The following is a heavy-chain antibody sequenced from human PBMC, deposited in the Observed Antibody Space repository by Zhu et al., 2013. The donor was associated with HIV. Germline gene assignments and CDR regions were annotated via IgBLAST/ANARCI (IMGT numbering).Heavy chain of an antibody. Sequence: QVQLVQSGPAVRKPGASVQLACTTSGYTFTSYYLHWVRQVPGHRFEWIGEINLLTGGTTLAQAFKERVVMTSDTSAHTIYLDLRSLSLDDTAVYYCTRTTAVTMFAMIVGHYYYAMDIWGRGT. D-gene: IGHD3-3*01. CDR1: GYTFTSYY. V-gene: IGHV1-46*01. CDR2: INLLTGGT. CDR3: TRTTAVTMFAMIVGHYYYAMDI. J-gene: IGHJ6*02.